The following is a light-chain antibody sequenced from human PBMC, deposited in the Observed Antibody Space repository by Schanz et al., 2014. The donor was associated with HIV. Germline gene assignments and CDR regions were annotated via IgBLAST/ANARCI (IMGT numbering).Light chain of an antibody. Sequence: QSLLTQPPSASGTPGQTVTISCSGSISTIASRTVDWYQHLPGTAPRLLIHNDDRRPSGVPERFSASKSGTSASLAISGLRSEDEADYYCAAWDDSLSGRVFGGGTKLTVL. J-gene: IGLJ2*01. CDR1: ISTIASRT. CDR3: AAWDDSLSGRV. V-gene: IGLV1-47*02. CDR2: NDD.